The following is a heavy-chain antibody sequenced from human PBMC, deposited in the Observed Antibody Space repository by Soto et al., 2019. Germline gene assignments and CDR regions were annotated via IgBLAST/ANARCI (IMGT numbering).Heavy chain of an antibody. CDR1: GFTFSSYW. Sequence: EVQLVESGGGFVQPGGSLRLSCAAAGFTFSSYWMHWVRQAPGKGLVWVSRINSDGSSTSYADSVKGRFTISRDNAKNTLYLQMNSLRAEDPAVYYCARERGATDRCMDVRGQGTTVTVSS. J-gene: IGHJ6*01. CDR2: INSDGSST. V-gene: IGHV3-74*01. CDR3: ARERGATDRCMDV.